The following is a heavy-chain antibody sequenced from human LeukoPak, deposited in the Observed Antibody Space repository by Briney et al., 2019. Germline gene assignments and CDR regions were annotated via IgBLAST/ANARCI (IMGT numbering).Heavy chain of an antibody. CDR3: ASGDCYSCDYHYYMDV. Sequence: GGSLRLSCAASGFTFSSYSMNWVRQAPGKGLEWVSSISSSGSIIYYADSVKGRFTISRDNAKNSLYLQMNSLRAEDTAVYYCASGDCYSCDYHYYMDVWGKGTTVTISS. J-gene: IGHJ6*03. D-gene: IGHD2-21*02. V-gene: IGHV3-21*01. CDR2: ISSSGSII. CDR1: GFTFSSYS.